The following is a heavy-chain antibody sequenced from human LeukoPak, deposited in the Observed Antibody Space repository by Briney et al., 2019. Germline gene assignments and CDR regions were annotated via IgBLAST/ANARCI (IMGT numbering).Heavy chain of an antibody. D-gene: IGHD4-17*01. CDR2: IYTSGST. Sequence: PSETLSLTCTVSGGSISSGSYYWSWIRQPAGKGLEWIGRIYTSGSTNYNPSLKSRVTISVDTSKNQFSLKLSSVTAADTAVYYCARADYGDLFVYWGQGTLVTVSS. CDR3: ARADYGDLFVY. V-gene: IGHV4-61*02. J-gene: IGHJ4*02. CDR1: GGSISSGSYY.